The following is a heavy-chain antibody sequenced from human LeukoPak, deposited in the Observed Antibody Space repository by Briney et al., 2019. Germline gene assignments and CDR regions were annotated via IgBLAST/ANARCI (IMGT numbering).Heavy chain of an antibody. J-gene: IGHJ4*02. D-gene: IGHD3-10*01. CDR2: IYYSGST. CDR3: ARHGDYYGYYFDY. CDR1: GGSISSSSYY. V-gene: IGHV4-39*01. Sequence: SETLSLTCTVSGGSISSSSYYWGWIRQPPGKGLEWIGSIYYSGSTYYNPSLKSRVTISVDTSKNQFSLKLSSVSAADTAVYYCARHGDYYGYYFDYWGQGTLVTVSS.